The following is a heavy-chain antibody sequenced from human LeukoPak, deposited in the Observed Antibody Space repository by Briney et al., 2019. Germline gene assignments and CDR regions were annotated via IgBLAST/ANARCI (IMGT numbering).Heavy chain of an antibody. V-gene: IGHV3-48*03. CDR2: ISSSGSTI. D-gene: IGHD3-22*01. J-gene: IGHJ4*02. CDR1: GFTFSSYE. Sequence: PGGSLRLSCAASGFTFSSYEMNWVRQAPGKGMEWVSYISSSGSTIYYADSVKGRFTIPRDNAKNSLYLQMNSLRAEDTAVYYCAREPDYYDSRGIDYWGQGTLVTVSS. CDR3: AREPDYYDSRGIDY.